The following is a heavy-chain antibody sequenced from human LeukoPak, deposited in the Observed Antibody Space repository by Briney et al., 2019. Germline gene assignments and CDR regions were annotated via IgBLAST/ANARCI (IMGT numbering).Heavy chain of an antibody. Sequence: GGSLRLSCAASGFTFDDYAIHWVRQAPGKGLEWVAGISWGSGNIRYADSVKGRFTISRDNAKNALYLQMNSLRAEDTGVYFCARGQTLTFWGQGTLVTVSS. V-gene: IGHV3-9*01. CDR1: GFTFDDYA. CDR2: ISWGSGNI. J-gene: IGHJ4*02. CDR3: ARGQTLTF.